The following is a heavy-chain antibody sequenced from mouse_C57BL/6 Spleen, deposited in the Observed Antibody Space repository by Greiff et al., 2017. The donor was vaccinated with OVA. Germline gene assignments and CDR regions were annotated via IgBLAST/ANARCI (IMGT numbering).Heavy chain of an antibody. V-gene: IGHV1-66*01. CDR2: IYPGSGNT. CDR3: ARDYYGPFAY. Sequence: VQLQQSGPELVKPGASVKISCKASGYSFTSYYIHWVKQRPGQGLEWIGWIYPGSGNTKYNEKFKGKATLTADTSSSTAYMQLSSLTSEDSAVYYCARDYYGPFAYWGQGTLVTVSA. CDR1: GYSFTSYY. J-gene: IGHJ3*01. D-gene: IGHD2-1*01.